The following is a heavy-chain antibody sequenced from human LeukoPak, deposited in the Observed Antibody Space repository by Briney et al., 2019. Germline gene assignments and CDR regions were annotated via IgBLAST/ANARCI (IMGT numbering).Heavy chain of an antibody. CDR2: ISSSSSYI. J-gene: IGHJ4*02. D-gene: IGHD4-17*01. Sequence: GGSLRLSCAASGFTFSSYSMNWVRQAPGKGLEWVSSISSSSSYIYYADSVKGRFTISRDNAKNSLYLQMNSLRAEDTAVYYCARDHSPAYGDYHNPSNYWGQGTLVTVSS. V-gene: IGHV3-21*01. CDR3: ARDHSPAYGDYHNPSNY. CDR1: GFTFSSYS.